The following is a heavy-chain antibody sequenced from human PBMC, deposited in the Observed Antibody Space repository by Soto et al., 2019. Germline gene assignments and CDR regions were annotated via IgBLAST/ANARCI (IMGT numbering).Heavy chain of an antibody. CDR1: GFTISSYE. CDR2: ISSSGNHI. CDR3: AREVKSAGGPDGFDI. D-gene: IGHD6-13*01. J-gene: IGHJ3*02. V-gene: IGHV3-21*01. Sequence: GSLRLSCAASGFTISSYEMNWVRQAPGKGLQWVSAISSSGNHIYYADSLKGRFTISRDNAKNSLYLQMNSLRAEDTAVYYCAREVKSAGGPDGFDIWGQGTMVTVSS.